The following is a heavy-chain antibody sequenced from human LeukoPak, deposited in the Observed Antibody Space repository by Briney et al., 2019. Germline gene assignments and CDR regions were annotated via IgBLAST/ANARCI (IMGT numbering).Heavy chain of an antibody. D-gene: IGHD3-10*01. CDR2: IYYSGTTYT. Sequence: PSETLSLTCTVSGGSISPSNPYWGWIRQPPGKGLEWIGSIYYSGTTYTYYNPSLKSRVTISIDTSKNQFSLKVSFVTAADTAVYYCARHTMVRGVLTWFDPWGQGTLVTVSS. J-gene: IGHJ5*02. CDR3: ARHTMVRGVLTWFDP. V-gene: IGHV4-39*01. CDR1: GGSISPSNPY.